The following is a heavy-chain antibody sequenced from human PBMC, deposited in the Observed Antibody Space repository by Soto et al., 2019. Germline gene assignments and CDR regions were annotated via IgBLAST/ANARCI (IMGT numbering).Heavy chain of an antibody. CDR2: VGGSGTST. CDR1: GFTFSSYA. Sequence: EVQLLESGGGLVQPGGSLRLSCAASGFTFSSYAMSWVRQAPGKGLEWVSAVGGSGTSTYYADSVKGRFTISRDNSKNSVYLERNSLRAEDTAVYYCAHRQRTAARQQGYFDSWGEGTLVTVSS. J-gene: IGHJ4*02. D-gene: IGHD6-6*01. V-gene: IGHV3-23*01. CDR3: AHRQRTAARQQGYFDS.